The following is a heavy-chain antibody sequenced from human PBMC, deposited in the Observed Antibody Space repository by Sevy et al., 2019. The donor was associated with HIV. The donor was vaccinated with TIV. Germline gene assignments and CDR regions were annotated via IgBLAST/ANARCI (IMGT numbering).Heavy chain of an antibody. CDR1: GLSVSDNY. J-gene: IGHJ6*02. CDR2: IYSDGRT. CDR3: ARDRYYDASGYYYYYYGMDV. D-gene: IGHD3-22*01. Sequence: GGSLRLSCAASGLSVSDNYMNWVRQAPGKGLELVSVIYSDGRTYYPDSVKGRFSISRDNSKNTLYLHMKSLRPEDTVVYYCARDRYYDASGYYYYYYGMDVWGQGTMVTVSS. V-gene: IGHV3-66*01.